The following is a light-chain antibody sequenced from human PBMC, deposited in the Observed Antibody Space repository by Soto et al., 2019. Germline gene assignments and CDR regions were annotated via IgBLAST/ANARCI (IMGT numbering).Light chain of an antibody. CDR3: QQSYRIPWT. CDR1: QSINTY. V-gene: IGKV1-39*01. CDR2: AAS. J-gene: IGKJ1*01. Sequence: DIQLTQSPSSLSAPVGDRVTITCRASQSINTYVNWYRQKPGKVPQLLIYAASNLQPGVPSRFCGSGSGTEFTLTISSLQPEDFSTYYCQQSYRIPWTFGQGTQVEIK.